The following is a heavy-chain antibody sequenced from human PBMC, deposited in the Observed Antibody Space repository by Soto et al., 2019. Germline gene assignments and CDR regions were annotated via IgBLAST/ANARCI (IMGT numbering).Heavy chain of an antibody. CDR2: IIAIFGTA. J-gene: IGHJ4*02. CDR1: GGSFNRHT. CDR3: ARGCGYDSTDYYYAY. D-gene: IGHD3-22*01. Sequence: QVQLVQSGAEVRKPGSAVRFSCKASGGSFNRHTISWVRQAPGQGLEWLGGIIAIFGTANHAQKFQGRVTIIADESTSTVYMELSSLRSDDEAIYYCARGCGYDSTDYYYAYWGQGTLVIVSS. V-gene: IGHV1-69*01.